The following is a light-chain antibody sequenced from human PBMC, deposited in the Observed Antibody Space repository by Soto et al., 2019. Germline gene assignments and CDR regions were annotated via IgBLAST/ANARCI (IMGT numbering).Light chain of an antibody. CDR1: SSDVGSYNL. Sequence: QSALTQPASVSGSPGQSITISCTGTSSDVGSYNLVSWYRQHPGKAPKLMIYEVTKRPSGISNRFSGSKSGNTASLTISGLQAEDEADYYCFSYAGSSTFVVFGGGTKLTVL. J-gene: IGLJ2*01. V-gene: IGLV2-23*02. CDR3: FSYAGSSTFVV. CDR2: EVT.